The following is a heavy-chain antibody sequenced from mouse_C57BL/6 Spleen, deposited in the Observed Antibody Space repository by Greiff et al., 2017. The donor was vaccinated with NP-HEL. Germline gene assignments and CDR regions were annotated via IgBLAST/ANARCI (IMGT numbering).Heavy chain of an antibody. Sequence: EVMLVESGGGLVKPGGSLKLSCAASGFTFSSYTMSWVRQTPEKRLEWVATISGGGGNTYYPDSVKGRFTISRDNAKNTLYLQMSSLRSEDTALYYCARGKYDFSWFAYWGQGTLVTVSA. CDR2: ISGGGGNT. D-gene: IGHD2-4*01. V-gene: IGHV5-9*01. J-gene: IGHJ3*01. CDR3: ARGKYDFSWFAY. CDR1: GFTFSSYT.